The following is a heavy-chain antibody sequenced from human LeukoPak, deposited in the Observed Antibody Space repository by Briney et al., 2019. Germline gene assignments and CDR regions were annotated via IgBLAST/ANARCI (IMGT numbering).Heavy chain of an antibody. V-gene: IGHV1-46*02. CDR1: GYNLNTYH. CDR2: ITSTGTTT. CDR3: ATEYVRTHYFDW. D-gene: IGHD3-16*01. Sequence: ASVRVSCKTSGYNLNTYHMHWVRQAPGQGLEWMGIITSTGTTTICAQKFQGRVTMTRDTSTSTVYMDLSSLRSDDTAVYYCATEYVRTHYFDWWGQGTLVTVSS. J-gene: IGHJ4*02.